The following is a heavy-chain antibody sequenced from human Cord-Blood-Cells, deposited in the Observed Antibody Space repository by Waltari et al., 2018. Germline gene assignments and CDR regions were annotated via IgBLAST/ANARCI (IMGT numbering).Heavy chain of an antibody. V-gene: IGHV1-69*01. CDR3: ASLGYCTGGVCYGSLDY. Sequence: QVQPVQSGSEVKKPGFSVKVSCKASGGTFSSYAFSWVRQAPGQGLEWRGGFSPIFGTANYAQKFQGMVTISADESTSTAYMELSSLRSEDTAVYYCASLGYCTGGVCYGSLDYWGQGTLVTVSS. J-gene: IGHJ4*02. CDR2: FSPIFGTA. D-gene: IGHD2-8*02. CDR1: GGTFSSYA.